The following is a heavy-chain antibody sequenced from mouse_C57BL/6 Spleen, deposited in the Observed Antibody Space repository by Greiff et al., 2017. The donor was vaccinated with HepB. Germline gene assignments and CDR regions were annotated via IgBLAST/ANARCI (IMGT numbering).Heavy chain of an antibody. CDR2: IRLKSDNYAT. V-gene: IGHV6-3*01. J-gene: IGHJ3*01. CDR1: GFTFSNYW. CDR3: TPIYYGGLAY. D-gene: IGHD2-13*01. Sequence: EVKLVESGGGLVQPGGSMKLSCVASGFTFSNYWMNWVRQSPEKGLEWVAQIRLKSDNYATHYAESVKGRFTISRDDSKSSVYLQMNNLRAEDTGIYYCTPIYYGGLAYWGQGTLVTVSA.